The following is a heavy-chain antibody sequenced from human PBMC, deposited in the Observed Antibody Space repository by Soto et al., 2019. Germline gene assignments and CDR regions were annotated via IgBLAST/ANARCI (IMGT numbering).Heavy chain of an antibody. CDR2: INPNSGGT. J-gene: IGHJ6*02. Sequence: ASVKVSCKASGYTFTGYYMHWVRQAPGQGIEWMGWINPNSGGTNYAQKFQGWVAMTRDTAISPAYMELSRLRPADTAVYYCARVGHEYSRTSPYYYRMDVWGQGTTVTVSS. CDR1: GYTFTGYY. D-gene: IGHD6-6*01. CDR3: ARVGHEYSRTSPYYYRMDV. V-gene: IGHV1-2*04.